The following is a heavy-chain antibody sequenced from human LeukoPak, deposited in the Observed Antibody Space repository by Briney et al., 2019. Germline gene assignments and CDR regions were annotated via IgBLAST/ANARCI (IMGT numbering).Heavy chain of an antibody. J-gene: IGHJ4*02. CDR2: IYTSGST. D-gene: IGHD3-22*01. CDR1: GGSISSYY. Sequence: PSETLSLTCTVSGGSISSYYWSWIRQPAGKGLEWIGRIYTSGSTNHNPSLKSRVTMSVDTSKNQFSLKLSSVTAADTAVYYCARDYRVGSGYYYYFDYWGQGTLVTVSS. CDR3: ARDYRVGSGYYYYFDY. V-gene: IGHV4-4*07.